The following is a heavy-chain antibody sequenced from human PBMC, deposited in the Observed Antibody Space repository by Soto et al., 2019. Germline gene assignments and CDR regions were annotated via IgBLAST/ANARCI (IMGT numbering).Heavy chain of an antibody. CDR3: VQGRYPTMASPLDH. Sequence: EVQLVESGGGLVQPGKSLRLSCVASGFTFDDCFMHWVRQAPGKGLEWVSGISWDSGTIGYADSVKGRFSISRDGAKNSLYLQMNSLRVEDAALYYCVQGRYPTMASPLDHWGQGTLVTVSS. D-gene: IGHD5-12*01. CDR1: GFTFDDCF. J-gene: IGHJ5*02. V-gene: IGHV3-9*01. CDR2: ISWDSGTI.